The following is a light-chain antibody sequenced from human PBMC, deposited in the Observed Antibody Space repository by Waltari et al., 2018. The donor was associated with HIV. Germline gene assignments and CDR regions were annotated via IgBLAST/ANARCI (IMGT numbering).Light chain of an antibody. V-gene: IGLV3-21*02. CDR2: DDS. CDR3: QVWDSSSDHTRV. J-gene: IGLJ2*01. Sequence: SYVLTQPTSVSVAPGQTARITCGGNNIGSKSVHWYQQKPGQAHVLVVYDDSDRPSGIPERFSGSNSGNTATLTISRVEAGDEADYYCQVWDSSSDHTRVFGGGTKLTVL. CDR1: NIGSKS.